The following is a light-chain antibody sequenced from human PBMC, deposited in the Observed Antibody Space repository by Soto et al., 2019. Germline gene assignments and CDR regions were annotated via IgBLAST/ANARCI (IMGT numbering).Light chain of an antibody. CDR1: QSVDTM. V-gene: IGKV3-15*01. Sequence: VMTQSPGTLSVSPGERVTLSCRASQSVDTMLAWYQQKPGQAPRLLISGASTRATGVSARFSGSGSGTDFPPTISSLQSEDFAFYYCQKYKSWPPRTFGQGTKVDIK. J-gene: IGKJ1*01. CDR3: QKYKSWPPRT. CDR2: GAS.